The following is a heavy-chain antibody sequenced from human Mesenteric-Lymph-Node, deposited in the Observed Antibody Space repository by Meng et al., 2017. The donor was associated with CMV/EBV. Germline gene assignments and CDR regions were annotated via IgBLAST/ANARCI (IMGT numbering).Heavy chain of an antibody. CDR2: IYPSGRT. CDR3: AIGRYGGNHNYYFDY. J-gene: IGHJ4*02. Sequence: SRASFTHTNYNISVLQPPGTWLPCIAEIYPSGRTNYDPSLNCRFTISLDNSTNQFSLKVSSVTASDTAVYSCAIGRYGGNHNYYFDYWGQGTLVTVSS. CDR1: RASFTHTNY. D-gene: IGHD4-23*01. V-gene: IGHV4-4*01.